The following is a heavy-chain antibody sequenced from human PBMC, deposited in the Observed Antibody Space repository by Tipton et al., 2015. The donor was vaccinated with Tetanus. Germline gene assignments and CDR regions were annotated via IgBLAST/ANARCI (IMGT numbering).Heavy chain of an antibody. J-gene: IGHJ4*02. Sequence: TLSLTCTVSGASISNSSSYWGWIRQSPGKGLEWIGNIYFSGSTYYNPSLKSRVTISVDTSKNQFSLRLNSVTAADTAVYYCAKLFRVRARGITMAVVVPPGYFDYWGQGTLVTVSS. V-gene: IGHV4-39*01. D-gene: IGHD3-22*01. CDR2: IYFSGST. CDR1: GASISNSSSY. CDR3: AKLFRVRARGITMAVVVPPGYFDY.